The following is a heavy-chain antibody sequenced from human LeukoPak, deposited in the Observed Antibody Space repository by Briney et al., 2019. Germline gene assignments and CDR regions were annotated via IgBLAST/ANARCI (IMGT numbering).Heavy chain of an antibody. CDR1: GFTFSTYG. Sequence: GGSLRLSCAASGFTFSTYGMHWVRQAPGKGLEWVAFIRYDGSNKYYADSVKGRSTISRDNSKNTLYLQMNSLRAEDTAVYYCAKLYQKFVGWRGFEGGLCYYYYMDFWGKGTTVTISS. V-gene: IGHV3-30*02. CDR2: IRYDGSNK. CDR3: AKLYQKFVGWRGFEGGLCYYYYMDF. J-gene: IGHJ6*03. D-gene: IGHD5-12*01.